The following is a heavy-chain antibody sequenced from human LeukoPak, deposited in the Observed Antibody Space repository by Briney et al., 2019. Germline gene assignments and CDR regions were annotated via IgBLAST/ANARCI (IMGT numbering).Heavy chain of an antibody. V-gene: IGHV4-39*01. CDR2: IYYSGST. CDR3: ARGDDYGDYWGLY. J-gene: IGHJ4*02. CDR1: GGSISSSSYY. Sequence: SETLSLTCTVSGGSISSSSYYWGWIRQPPGKGLEWIGSIYYSGSTYYNPSLKSRVTISVDTSKNQFSLKLSSVTAADTAVYYCARGDDYGDYWGLYWGQGTLVTVSS. D-gene: IGHD4-17*01.